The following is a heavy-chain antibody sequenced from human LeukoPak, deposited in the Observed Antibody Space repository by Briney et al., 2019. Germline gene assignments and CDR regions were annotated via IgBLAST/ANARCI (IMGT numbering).Heavy chain of an antibody. V-gene: IGHV3-7*01. D-gene: IGHD3-9*01. J-gene: IGHJ6*02. CDR3: ARDGGYFDWSSYGMDV. CDR1: GFTFSNYW. CDR2: IKPDGSVI. Sequence: GGSLRLSCAASGFTFSNYWMAWVRQAPGRGLEWVASIKPDGSVIYYGDSVKGRFTISRDNSKNTLYLQMNSLRAEDTAVYYCARDGGYFDWSSYGMDVWGQGTTVTVSS.